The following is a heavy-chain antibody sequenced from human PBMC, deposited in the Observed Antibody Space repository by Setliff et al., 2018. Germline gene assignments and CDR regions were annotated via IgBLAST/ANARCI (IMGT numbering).Heavy chain of an antibody. Sequence: TLSLTCTASGDSISSGDYFWSWIRQPPGKGLEWIAYIYHSGSAYYNPSLKSRVTMSVDTSKNQFSLHLTSVTAADTAVYYCAREVGTSTSSDAFDVWGQGMMVTVSS. CDR1: GDSISSGDYF. J-gene: IGHJ3*01. D-gene: IGHD1-26*01. CDR2: IYHSGSA. V-gene: IGHV4-30-4*08. CDR3: AREVGTSTSSDAFDV.